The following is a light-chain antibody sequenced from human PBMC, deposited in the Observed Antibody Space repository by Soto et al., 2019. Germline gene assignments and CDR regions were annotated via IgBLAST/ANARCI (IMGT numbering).Light chain of an antibody. Sequence: QSLLTQPASVSGPPGQSITISCTGTSSDVGAYNYVSWYQRHPGKAPKLMIYEVSNRPSGVSNRFSGSKSGNTASLTISGLQAEDEADYYCSSYISSRALFVGNGTKVTVL. CDR3: SSYISSRALF. J-gene: IGLJ1*01. V-gene: IGLV2-14*01. CDR2: EVS. CDR1: SSDVGAYNY.